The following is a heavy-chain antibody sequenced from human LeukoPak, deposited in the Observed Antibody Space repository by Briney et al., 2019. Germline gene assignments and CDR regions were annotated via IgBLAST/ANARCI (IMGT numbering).Heavy chain of an antibody. CDR3: AREGQQWLVRPYYYYYGMDV. Sequence: GGSLRLSCAASGFTFSSYSMNWVRQAPGKGLEYVSAISSNGGSTYYANSVKGRFTISRDNSKNTLYLQMGSLRAEDMAVYYCAREGQQWLVRPYYYYYGMDVWGQGTTVTASS. CDR1: GFTFSSYS. J-gene: IGHJ6*02. D-gene: IGHD6-19*01. V-gene: IGHV3-64*01. CDR2: ISSNGGST.